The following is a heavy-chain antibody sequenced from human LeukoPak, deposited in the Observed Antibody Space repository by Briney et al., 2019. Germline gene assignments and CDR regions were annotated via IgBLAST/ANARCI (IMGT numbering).Heavy chain of an antibody. CDR1: GGSVSSGGYY. CDR2: IYYTGST. Sequence: SETLSLTCTVSGGSVSSGGYYWTWIRQHPGKGLEWIGYIYYTGSTFFNPSLKSRVIISVDTSKNQFSLKLSSVTAADTAVYYCARSDQRWLYSDYWGQGTLVTVSS. CDR3: ARSDQRWLYSDY. J-gene: IGHJ4*02. D-gene: IGHD5-24*01. V-gene: IGHV4-31*03.